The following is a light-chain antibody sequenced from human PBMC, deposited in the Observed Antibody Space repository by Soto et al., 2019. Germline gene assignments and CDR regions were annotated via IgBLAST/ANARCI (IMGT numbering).Light chain of an antibody. CDR2: TAS. J-gene: IGKJ4*01. CDR3: LQNYNYPLT. V-gene: IGKV1-6*01. Sequence: AIQMTQSPSSLSASVGDRVTITCRASQGIRNDLGWYQHKPGKAPKLLIYTASSLQSGVTSRFSGSGSGTEFTLTISSLQPEDFATYYCLQNYNYPLTFGGGTKVEIK. CDR1: QGIRND.